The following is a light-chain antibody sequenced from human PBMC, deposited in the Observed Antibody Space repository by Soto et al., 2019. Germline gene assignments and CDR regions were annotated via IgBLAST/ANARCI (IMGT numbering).Light chain of an antibody. Sequence: IQVTQSPSTLSASVGDKGTITCRASRRIDKWLVWYQQKPGKAPTLLIYEASILQNGVPSRFRGTESGTEFCHTSSRRRLVLCAKYCSQQYADCPVWTVSQGTK. CDR2: EAS. J-gene: IGKJ1*01. CDR1: RRIDKW. CDR3: QQYADCPVWT. V-gene: IGKV1-5*03.